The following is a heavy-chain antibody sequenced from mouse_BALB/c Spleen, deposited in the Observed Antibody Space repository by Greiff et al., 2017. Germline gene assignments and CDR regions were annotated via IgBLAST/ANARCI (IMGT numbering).Heavy chain of an antibody. V-gene: IGHV1S81*02. D-gene: IGHD2-4*01. Sequence: VQLQQPGAELVKPGASVKLSCKASGYTFTSYYMYWVKQRPGQGLEWIGGINPSNGGTNFNEKFKSKATLTVDKSSSTAYMQLSSLTSEDSAVYYCTRGYDYGEGFAYWGQGTLVTVSA. CDR1: GYTFTSYY. CDR3: TRGYDYGEGFAY. J-gene: IGHJ3*01. CDR2: INPSNGGT.